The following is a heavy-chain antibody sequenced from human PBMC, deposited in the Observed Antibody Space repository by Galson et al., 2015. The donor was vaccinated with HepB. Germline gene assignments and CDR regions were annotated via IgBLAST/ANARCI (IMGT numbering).Heavy chain of an antibody. CDR3: ARETKYSGYEPTFDY. V-gene: IGHV1-46*01. D-gene: IGHD5-12*01. Sequence: QSGAEVTEPGASVKVSCKASGYTFTSYYMHWVRQAPGQGLEWMGIINPSGGSTSYAQKFQGRVTMTRDTSTSTVYTELSSLRSEDTAVYYCARETKYSGYEPTFDYWGQGTLVTVSS. CDR2: INPSGGST. J-gene: IGHJ4*02. CDR1: GYTFTSYY.